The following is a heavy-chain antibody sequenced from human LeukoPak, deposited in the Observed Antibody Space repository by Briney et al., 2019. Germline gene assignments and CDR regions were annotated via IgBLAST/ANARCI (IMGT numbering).Heavy chain of an antibody. J-gene: IGHJ4*02. CDR1: GYTLTELS. D-gene: IGHD3-10*01. Sequence: ASVKVSCKVSGYTLTELSTHWVRQAPGKGLEWMGGFDPEDGETIYAQKFQGRVTMTEDTSTDTAYMELSSLRSEDTAVYYCATTIYYGSGSYYKSPGYWGQGTLVTVSS. CDR3: ATTIYYGSGSYYKSPGY. CDR2: FDPEDGET. V-gene: IGHV1-24*01.